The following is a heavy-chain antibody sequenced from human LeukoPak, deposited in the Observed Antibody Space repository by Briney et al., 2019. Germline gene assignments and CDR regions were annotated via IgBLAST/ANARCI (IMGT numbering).Heavy chain of an antibody. V-gene: IGHV3-53*04. Sequence: PGGSLRLSCAVSGVTVSSNHMSWVRQAPGKGLEWVSVIYSGDSTYYADSVKGRFTISRHNSKNTLYLQMNSLRAEDTAVYFCARSSSSFDYWGQGTLVTVSS. CDR2: IYSGDST. J-gene: IGHJ4*02. CDR3: ARSSSSFDY. D-gene: IGHD6-13*01. CDR1: GVTVSSNH.